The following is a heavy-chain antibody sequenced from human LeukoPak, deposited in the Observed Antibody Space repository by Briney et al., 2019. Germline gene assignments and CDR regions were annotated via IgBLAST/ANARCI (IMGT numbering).Heavy chain of an antibody. CDR2: IYTSGTT. J-gene: IGHJ6*02. CDR3: ARDLIDIVVVPAARTYYYYGMDV. V-gene: IGHV4-4*07. CDR1: GGSISSYY. Sequence: PSETLSLTCTVSGGSISSYYWSWIRQPAGKGLEWIGRIYTSGTTNYNPSLKSRVTMSVDTSKNQLSLKLSSVTAADTAVYYCARDLIDIVVVPAARTYYYYGMDVWGQGTTVTVSS. D-gene: IGHD2-2*01.